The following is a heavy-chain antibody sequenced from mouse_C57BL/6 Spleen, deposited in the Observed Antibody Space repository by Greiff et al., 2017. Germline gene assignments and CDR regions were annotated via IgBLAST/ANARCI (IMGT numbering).Heavy chain of an antibody. CDR3: ARSGSSPHWYFDV. CDR1: GYTFTSYW. D-gene: IGHD1-1*01. Sequence: QVQLQQSGAELAKPGASVKLSCKASGYTFTSYWMHWVKQRPGQGLEWIGYINPSSGYTKYNQKFKDKATLTADKSSSTAYMQLSSLTYEDAAVYYCARSGSSPHWYFDVWGTGTTVTVSS. CDR2: INPSSGYT. J-gene: IGHJ1*03. V-gene: IGHV1-7*01.